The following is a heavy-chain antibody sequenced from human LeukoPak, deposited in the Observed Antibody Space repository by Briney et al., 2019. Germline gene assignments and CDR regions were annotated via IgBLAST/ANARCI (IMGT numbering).Heavy chain of an antibody. CDR3: ARGGWSHDF. V-gene: IGHV4-39*07. CDR1: GASISGSGYY. J-gene: IGHJ2*01. D-gene: IGHD6-19*01. CDR2: IYYTGST. Sequence: SETLSLTCAVSGASISGSGYYLGWIRQPPGKGLEWIGNIYYTGSTYYNASLQSRVTISIDMSKNQFFLKLSSVTAADTAVYFCARGGWSHDFWGRGTLVTVSS.